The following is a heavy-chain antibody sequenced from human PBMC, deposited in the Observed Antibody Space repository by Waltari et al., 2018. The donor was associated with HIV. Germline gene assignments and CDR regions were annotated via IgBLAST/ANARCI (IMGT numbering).Heavy chain of an antibody. V-gene: IGHV2-5*02. CDR1: GFSLSTSGVG. D-gene: IGHD6-13*01. Sequence: QITLKESGPTLVRPTQTLTLTCPFSGFSLSTSGVGVGWIRQPPGKAPGWLALIYWDDEKRYSPSLKSRLAITKDTSKNQVVLTMTNMDPVDTATYYCTHTSSWYIHWGQGILVTVSS. CDR2: IYWDDEK. CDR3: THTSSWYIH. J-gene: IGHJ4*02.